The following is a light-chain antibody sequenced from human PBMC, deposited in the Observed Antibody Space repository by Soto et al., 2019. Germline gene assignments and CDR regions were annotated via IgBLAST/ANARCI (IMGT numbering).Light chain of an antibody. V-gene: IGKV3-15*01. CDR1: QSVSSSY. CDR2: GAS. J-gene: IGKJ1*01. CDR3: QQYNNWPPWT. Sequence: EIVLTPSPATLSLSPGERGTLSCRARQSVSSSYLAWYQQKPGQAPRLLIYGASTRATGIPARFSGSGSGTEFTLTIRSLQSEDFAVYYCQQYNNWPPWTFGQGTTVDIK.